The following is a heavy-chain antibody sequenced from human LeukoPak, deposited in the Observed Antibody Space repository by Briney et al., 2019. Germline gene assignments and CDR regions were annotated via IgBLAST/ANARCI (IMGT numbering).Heavy chain of an antibody. J-gene: IGHJ3*02. CDR3: ARWGFIGYLSHAFDI. D-gene: IGHD6-25*01. V-gene: IGHV3-23*01. CDR1: GFTFSSYA. CDR2: ISGSGGST. Sequence: GGSLRLSCAASGFTFSSYAMSWVRQAPGKGLEWVSAISGSGGSTYYADSVKGRFTISRDNSKNTLYLQMNSLRAEDTAVYYCARWGFIGYLSHAFDIWGQGTMVTVSS.